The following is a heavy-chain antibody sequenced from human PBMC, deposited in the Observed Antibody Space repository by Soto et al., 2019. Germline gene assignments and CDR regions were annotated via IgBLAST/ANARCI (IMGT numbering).Heavy chain of an antibody. D-gene: IGHD3-22*01. CDR2: IDTSDSYT. Sequence: PGDSLKISCKGSGYSFTSYWISWVRQMPGKGLEWMGRIDTSDSYTNYSPSFQGHVTISADKSISTAYLQWSSLKASDTAMYYCASRTNRDYYDSSGYYYGGAFDIWGQGTMVTVSS. CDR1: GYSFTSYW. J-gene: IGHJ3*02. V-gene: IGHV5-10-1*01. CDR3: ASRTNRDYYDSSGYYYGGAFDI.